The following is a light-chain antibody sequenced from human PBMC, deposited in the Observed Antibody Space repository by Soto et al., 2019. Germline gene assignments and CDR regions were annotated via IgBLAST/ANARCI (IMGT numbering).Light chain of an antibody. CDR1: QSVSSSY. CDR3: QQYGSSPHVT. CDR2: GAS. J-gene: IGKJ2*01. Sequence: EIVLTQSPGTLSLSPGERATLSCRASQSVSSSYLAWYQQKPGQAPRLLIYGASSMATGIPDRFSGSGSGTDFTLTISRLEPEDFAVYYCQQYGSSPHVTFGQGTKLEIK. V-gene: IGKV3-20*01.